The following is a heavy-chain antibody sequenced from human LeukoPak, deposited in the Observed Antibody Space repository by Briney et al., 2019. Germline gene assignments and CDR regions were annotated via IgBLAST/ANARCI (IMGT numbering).Heavy chain of an antibody. J-gene: IGHJ4*02. Sequence: SETLSLTCTVSGVSIGSHYWSWIRQSPGKGLEWIGCVYNSGTAVYNPSLTGRVTTSVDTSKNQYSLNLRSVTAADAAVYYCARDAYWGQGILVTVSS. V-gene: IGHV4-59*11. CDR2: VYNSGTA. CDR3: ARDAY. CDR1: GVSIGSHY.